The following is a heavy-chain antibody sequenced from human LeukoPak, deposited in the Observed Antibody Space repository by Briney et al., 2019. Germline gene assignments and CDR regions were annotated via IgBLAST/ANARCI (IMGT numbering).Heavy chain of an antibody. CDR2: IYTDGRT. V-gene: IGHV3-66*01. Sequence: GGSLRLSCAASGFTVSSNHMSWVRQTPGQGRLEWVSVIYTDGRTFYTGSVTGRFTISRDNSKNTLYLQMNSLRAEDTAVYYCARGQIYGTGSYFFDHWGQGTLVTGSS. CDR1: GFTVSSNH. CDR3: ARGQIYGTGSYFFDH. J-gene: IGHJ4*02. D-gene: IGHD3-10*01.